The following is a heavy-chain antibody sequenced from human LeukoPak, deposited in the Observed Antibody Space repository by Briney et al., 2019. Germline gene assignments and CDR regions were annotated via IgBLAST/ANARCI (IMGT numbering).Heavy chain of an antibody. CDR1: GYTFTSYG. J-gene: IGHJ3*02. Sequence: GASVKVSCKASGYTFTSYGISWVRQAPGQGLEWMGWISAYNGNTNYAQKLQGRVTMTTDTSTSTAYMELRSLRSDDTAVYYCARDISYTYYYDSSGYGGRNDAFDIWGQGTMVTVSS. D-gene: IGHD3-22*01. CDR3: ARDISYTYYYDSSGYGGRNDAFDI. CDR2: ISAYNGNT. V-gene: IGHV1-18*01.